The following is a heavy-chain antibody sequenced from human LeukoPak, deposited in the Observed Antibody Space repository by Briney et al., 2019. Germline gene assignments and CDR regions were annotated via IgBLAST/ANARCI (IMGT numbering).Heavy chain of an antibody. CDR1: GVTFSNCG. D-gene: IGHD3-10*01. CDR3: AKDFPDGSRSWGFNY. J-gene: IGHJ4*02. Sequence: GGSLRLSCATSGVTFSNCGMNWVRQAPGKGLERVAYIATSPERIYYTDSAKGRFTISRDNAKNSLFLQMYSLRAEDTAVYYCAKDFPDGSRSWGFNYWGQGTLVTVSS. V-gene: IGHV3-48*04. CDR2: IATSPERI.